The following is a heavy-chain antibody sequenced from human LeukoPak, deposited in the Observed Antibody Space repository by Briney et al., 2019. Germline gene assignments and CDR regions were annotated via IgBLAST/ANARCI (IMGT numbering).Heavy chain of an antibody. D-gene: IGHD2-2*02. CDR1: GGSISSYY. CDR2: IYYSGST. Sequence: PSETLSLTCTVSGGSISSYYWSWLRQPPGKGLEWIGYIYYSGSTNYNPSLKSRVTISVDTSKNQFSLKLSSVTAADTAVYYCARVYDHCSSTSCYTAFDYWGQGTLVTVSS. CDR3: ARVYDHCSSTSCYTAFDY. V-gene: IGHV4-59*01. J-gene: IGHJ4*02.